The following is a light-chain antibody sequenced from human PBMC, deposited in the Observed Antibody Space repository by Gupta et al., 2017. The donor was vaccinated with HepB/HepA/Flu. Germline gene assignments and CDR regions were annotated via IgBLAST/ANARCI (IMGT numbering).Light chain of an antibody. CDR2: GAS. J-gene: IGKJ4*01. CDR1: QSVSSSY. V-gene: IGKV3-20*01. CDR3: QQEGSSSLT. Sequence: TQSPGTLSLSPGERATLSCRASQSVSSSYLAWYQQKPGQAPRLLIYGASSRATGIPDRFSGSGSGTDFTLTISRLEPEDFAVYYCQQEGSSSLTFGGGTKVEIK.